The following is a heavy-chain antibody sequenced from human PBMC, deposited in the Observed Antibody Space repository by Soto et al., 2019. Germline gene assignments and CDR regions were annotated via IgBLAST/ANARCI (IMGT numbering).Heavy chain of an antibody. CDR2: IFPSGNT. Sequence: QLQLQESCSGLVRPSQTLSLTCTVSGDSITSGGYFWNWIRQPPGAGLEWIGYIFPSGNTYYNPSLKSRVTISMDASNIQFSLELTAVTAADTAVYYCARDWRETMNTGSAYEVWGQVTMVTVSS. V-gene: IGHV4-30-2*01. D-gene: IGHD3-10*01. J-gene: IGHJ3*01. CDR3: ARDWRETMNTGSAYEV. CDR1: GDSITSGGYF.